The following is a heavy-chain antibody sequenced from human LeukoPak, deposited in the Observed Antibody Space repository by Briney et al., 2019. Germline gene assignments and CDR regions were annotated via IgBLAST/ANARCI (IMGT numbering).Heavy chain of an antibody. J-gene: IGHJ5*02. CDR1: GGSLSGYY. CDR3: ARYGDTRFDP. D-gene: IGHD4-17*01. Sequence: SETLSLTCTVSGGSLSGYYWSWIRQPAGKGLEWIGYFYYSGRANYNPSLQSRVTISEDTSKNQLSLKLTSVNAADTAVYYCARYGDTRFDPWGQGILVTVSS. CDR2: FYYSGRA. V-gene: IGHV4-59*01.